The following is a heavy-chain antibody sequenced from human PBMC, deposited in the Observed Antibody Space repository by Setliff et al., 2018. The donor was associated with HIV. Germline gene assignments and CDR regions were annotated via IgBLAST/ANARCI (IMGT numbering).Heavy chain of an antibody. CDR1: GGSMNSHY. CDR2: IYYTGIP. J-gene: IGHJ5*02. Sequence: SETLSLTCSVFGGSMNSHYWGWIRQPPGKGLEWIGLIYYTGIPTYNTSLKSRVTMSVDSSKNQFSLRLTSVTAADTAMYYCARVARVHPFDPWGQGTLVTVSS. V-gene: IGHV4-59*11. CDR3: ARVARVHPFDP.